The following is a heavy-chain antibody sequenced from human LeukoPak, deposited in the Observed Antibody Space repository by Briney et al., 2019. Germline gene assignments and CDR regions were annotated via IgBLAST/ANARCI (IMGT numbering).Heavy chain of an antibody. CDR2: ISSSSSYI. Sequence: GGSLRLSCAASGFTFSSYSMNWVRQAPGKGLEWVSSISSSSSYIYYADSVKGRFTISRDNAKNSLYLQMNSLRAEDTAVYYCARDYDQYGMDVWGQGTTVAVSS. CDR1: GFTFSSYS. V-gene: IGHV3-21*01. J-gene: IGHJ6*02. CDR3: ARDYDQYGMDV.